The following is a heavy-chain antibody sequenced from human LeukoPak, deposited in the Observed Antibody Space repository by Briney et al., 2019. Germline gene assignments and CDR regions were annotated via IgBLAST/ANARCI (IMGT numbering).Heavy chain of an antibody. CDR2: INHSGST. CDR1: GGSFSGYY. CDR3: ARVAYGSGWYNWFDP. Sequence: SETLSLTCAVYGGSFSGYYWSRIRQPPGKGLEWIGEINHSGSTNYNPSLKSRVTMSVDTSKNQFSLRLSSVTAADTAVYYCARVAYGSGWYNWFDPWGQGTLVTVSS. J-gene: IGHJ5*02. D-gene: IGHD6-19*01. V-gene: IGHV4-34*01.